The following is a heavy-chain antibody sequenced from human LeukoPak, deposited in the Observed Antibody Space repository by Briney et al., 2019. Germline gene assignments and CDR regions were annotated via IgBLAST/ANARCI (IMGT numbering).Heavy chain of an antibody. V-gene: IGHV4-4*07. D-gene: IGHD3-10*01. Sequence: SETLSLTCTVSGGSISSNYWSWIRQPAGKGLEWIGRTYTSGSTNYNPSLRSRVTMSVDTSKNQFSLKLSSVTAADTAVYYCARETMVRGVTSSHDAFDIWGQGTMVTVSS. CDR1: GGSISSNY. CDR3: ARETMVRGVTSSHDAFDI. J-gene: IGHJ3*02. CDR2: TYTSGST.